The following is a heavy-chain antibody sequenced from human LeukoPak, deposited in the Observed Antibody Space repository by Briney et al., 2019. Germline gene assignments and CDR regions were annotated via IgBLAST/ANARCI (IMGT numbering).Heavy chain of an antibody. CDR1: GFTFDDYG. CDR2: INWNGGSP. Sequence: GGSLRLSCAASGFTFDDYGMSWVRQAPGKGLEWVSGINWNGGSPGYADSVKGRFTISRDNVKNSLYLQMNSLRAEDTALYYSARYSSSSPPYYYMDVWGKGTTVTVSS. D-gene: IGHD6-6*01. CDR3: ARYSSSSPPYYYMDV. V-gene: IGHV3-20*04. J-gene: IGHJ6*03.